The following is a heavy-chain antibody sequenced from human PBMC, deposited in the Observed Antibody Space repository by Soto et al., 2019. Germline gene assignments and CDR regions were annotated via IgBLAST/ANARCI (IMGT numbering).Heavy chain of an antibody. V-gene: IGHV1-2*02. CDR1: GYTFTGYY. Sequence: ASVKVSCKASGYTFTGYYMHWVRQAPGQGLEWMGWINPNSGGTNYAQKFQGRVTMTRDTSISTAYMELSRLRSDDTAVYYCASERYCSSTSCYSSGMDVWGQGTTVTVSS. CDR3: ASERYCSSTSCYSSGMDV. J-gene: IGHJ6*02. D-gene: IGHD2-2*01. CDR2: INPNSGGT.